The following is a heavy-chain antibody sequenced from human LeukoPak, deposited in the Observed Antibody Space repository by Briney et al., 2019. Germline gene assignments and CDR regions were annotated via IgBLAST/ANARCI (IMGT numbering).Heavy chain of an antibody. D-gene: IGHD2-2*01. CDR3: ARGLHAYQLLIPFDI. V-gene: IGHV4-59*08. CDR1: GGSISSYY. CDR2: IYYSGST. Sequence: SETLSLTCTVSGGSISSYYWSWIRQPPGKGLEWIGYIYYSGSTNYNPSLKSRVTISVDTSKNQFSLKLSSVTAADTAVYYCARGLHAYQLLIPFDIWGQGTMVTVSS. J-gene: IGHJ3*02.